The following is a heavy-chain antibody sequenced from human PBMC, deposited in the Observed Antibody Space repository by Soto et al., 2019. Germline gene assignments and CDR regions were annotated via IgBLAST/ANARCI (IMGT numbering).Heavy chain of an antibody. CDR2: INDDGRRT. V-gene: IGHV3-74*01. J-gene: IGHJ4*02. D-gene: IGHD4-4*01. CDR3: ARRHRPSYTSHY. CDR1: GFTFSSYW. Sequence: EVQLVETGGGLVQPGGSLRLSCAASGFTFSSYWMHWVRQAPGKGLEWVSRINDDGRRTSYADSVKGRFTISRDNAKNTLYLQMNSLWDDDTAIYYCARRHRPSYTSHYWGQGTLVTVSS.